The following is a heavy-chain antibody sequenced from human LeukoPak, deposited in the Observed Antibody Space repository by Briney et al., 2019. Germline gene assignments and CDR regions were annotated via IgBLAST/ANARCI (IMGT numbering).Heavy chain of an antibody. V-gene: IGHV1-69*01. CDR2: IIPIFGTA. D-gene: IGHD3-22*01. CDR1: GGTFSSYA. CDR3: ARDRTEYYYDSSGYYYYYYGMDV. J-gene: IGHJ6*02. Sequence: ASVKGSCKASGGTFSSYAISWVRQAPGQGLEWMGGIIPIFGTANYAQKFQGRVTITADESTSTAYMELSSLRSEDTAVYYCARDRTEYYYDSSGYYYYYYGMDVWGQGTTVTVSS.